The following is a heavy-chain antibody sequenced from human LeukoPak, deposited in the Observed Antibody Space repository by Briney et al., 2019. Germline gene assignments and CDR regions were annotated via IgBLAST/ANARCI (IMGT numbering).Heavy chain of an antibody. J-gene: IGHJ4*02. V-gene: IGHV6-1*01. CDR2: TYYRSKWYN. CDR3: ARGRYSYGFFDY. D-gene: IGHD5-18*01. Sequence: SQTLSLTCAVSGDIVSSNSAGWNWVRQAPARGLEWLGRTYYRSKWYNDYAVSVKSRITINPDTSKNQFSLQLNSVTPEDTAVYYCARGRYSYGFFDYWGQGTLVTVSS. CDR1: GDIVSSNSAG.